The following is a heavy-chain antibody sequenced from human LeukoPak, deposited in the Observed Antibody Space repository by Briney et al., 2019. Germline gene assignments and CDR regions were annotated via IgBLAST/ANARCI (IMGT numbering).Heavy chain of an antibody. CDR3: ARIGGYSRAY. J-gene: IGHJ4*02. D-gene: IGHD2-21*01. Sequence: SETLSLTCTVSGGSISSYYWSWIRQPPGKGLEWIGYIYTGGSTNYNPSLKSRVTISVDTSKNQFSLKLSSVTAADTAVYYCARIGGYSRAYWGQGTLVTASS. CDR1: GGSISSYY. V-gene: IGHV4-4*09. CDR2: IYTGGST.